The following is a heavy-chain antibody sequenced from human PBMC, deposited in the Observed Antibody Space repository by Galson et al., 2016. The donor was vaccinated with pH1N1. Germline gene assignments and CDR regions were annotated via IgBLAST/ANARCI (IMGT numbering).Heavy chain of an antibody. CDR2: ISYEGSDK. D-gene: IGHD5-24*01. CDR1: GFAFNDYA. CDR3: AREGKRWLQFEAFDM. Sequence: SLRLSCAASGFAFNDYAVHWVRQAPGKGLEWVAIISYEGSDKYYADSVKGRFTISRDNSKKMLYLQINSLRAGDTALYYCAREGKRWLQFEAFDMWGQGTMVTVSS. V-gene: IGHV3-30*04. J-gene: IGHJ3*02.